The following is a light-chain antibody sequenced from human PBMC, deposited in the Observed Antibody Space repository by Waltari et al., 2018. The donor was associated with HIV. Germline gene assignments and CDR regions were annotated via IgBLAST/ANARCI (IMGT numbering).Light chain of an antibody. CDR1: RSLLHSDGKTY. CDR2: EVS. J-gene: IGKJ2*01. V-gene: IGKV2D-29*01. CDR3: MQSLQVLGT. Sequence: ILLTQSPVSLSVTPGQPASISCTSSRSLLHSDGKTYLYWYLKRPGQPPQLLMYEVSNRFSGVSERFSGSGSGTNFTLRITRVEAGDVGTYYCMQSLQVLGTFGQGTKLEI.